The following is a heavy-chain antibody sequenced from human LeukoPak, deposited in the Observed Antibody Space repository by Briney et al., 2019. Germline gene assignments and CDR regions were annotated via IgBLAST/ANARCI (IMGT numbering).Heavy chain of an antibody. D-gene: IGHD2-15*01. Sequence: ASVKVSCKASGYTFISYYMHWVRQAPGQGLEWMGIINPSGGSTSYAQKFQGRVTMTRDTSTSAVYMELSSLRSEDTAVYYCAREAGYCSGGSCKTSDYWGQGTLVTVSS. J-gene: IGHJ4*02. CDR3: AREAGYCSGGSCKTSDY. CDR2: INPSGGST. CDR1: GYTFISYY. V-gene: IGHV1-46*01.